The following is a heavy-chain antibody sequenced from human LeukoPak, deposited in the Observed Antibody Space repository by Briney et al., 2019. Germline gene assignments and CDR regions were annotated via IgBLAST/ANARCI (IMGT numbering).Heavy chain of an antibody. Sequence: SETLSLTCTVSGGSISSYYWSWIRQPPGKGLEWIGYIYYSGSTSYNPSLKSRVTISVDTSKNQFSLKLSSVTAADTAVYYCLARIAGFDYWGQGTLVTVSS. J-gene: IGHJ4*02. V-gene: IGHV4-59*01. D-gene: IGHD2-21*01. CDR1: GGSISSYY. CDR3: LARIAGFDY. CDR2: IYYSGST.